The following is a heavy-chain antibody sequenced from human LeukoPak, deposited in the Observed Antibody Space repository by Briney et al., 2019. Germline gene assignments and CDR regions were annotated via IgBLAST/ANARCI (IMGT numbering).Heavy chain of an antibody. D-gene: IGHD3-10*01. Sequence: ASVKVSCKASGYTFTGYYMHWVRQAPGQGLEWMGWINPNSGGTNYAQKFQGRVTMTRDTSISTAYMELSGLRSDDTAVYYCARDTGLLWFGDPTGAFDIWGQGTMVTVSS. CDR1: GYTFTGYY. J-gene: IGHJ3*02. V-gene: IGHV1-2*02. CDR2: INPNSGGT. CDR3: ARDTGLLWFGDPTGAFDI.